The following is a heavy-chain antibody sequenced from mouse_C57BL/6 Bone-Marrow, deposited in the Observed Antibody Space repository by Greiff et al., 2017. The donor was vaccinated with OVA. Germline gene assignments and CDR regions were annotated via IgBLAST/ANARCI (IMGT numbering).Heavy chain of an antibody. CDR2: IDPSDSYT. V-gene: IGHV1-69*01. CDR3: ARKDDYDWGYYAMDY. Sequence: QVQLQQPGAELVMPGASVKLSCKASGYTFTSYWMHWVKQRPGQGLEWIGEIDPSDSYTNYNQKFKGKSTLTVDKYSSTAYMQLSSLTSEDSAVYYCARKDDYDWGYYAMDYWGQGTSVTVSS. J-gene: IGHJ4*01. CDR1: GYTFTSYW. D-gene: IGHD2-4*01.